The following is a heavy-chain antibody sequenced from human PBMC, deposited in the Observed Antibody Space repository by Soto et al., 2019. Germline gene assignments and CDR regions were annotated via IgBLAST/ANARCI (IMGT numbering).Heavy chain of an antibody. CDR2: IYYSGST. CDR1: GGSISGYH. J-gene: IGHJ4*02. Sequence: SETLSLTCSISGGSISGYHWNWIRQPPGKGLEWIGYIYYSGSTNYNPSLKSRVTISVDTSKNQFSLKLSSVTAADTAVYYCARDRDTAMLDYWGQGTLVTVSS. D-gene: IGHD5-18*01. V-gene: IGHV4-59*01. CDR3: ARDRDTAMLDY.